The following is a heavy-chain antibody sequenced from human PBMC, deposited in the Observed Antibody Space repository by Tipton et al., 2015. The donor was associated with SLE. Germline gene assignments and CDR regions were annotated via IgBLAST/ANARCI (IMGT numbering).Heavy chain of an antibody. J-gene: IGHJ6*02. CDR1: GGSLSSGSYY. V-gene: IGHV4-61*09. Sequence: LRLSCTVSGGSLSSGSYYWTWIRQPAGKGLEWIGYIYTIGNTNYNPSLKSRVTISVGTSKNQLFLKVSSVTAADTAVYYCASIPYDYSYGLDVWGQGTTVTVSS. CDR3: ASIPYDYSYGLDV. CDR2: IYTIGNT. D-gene: IGHD2-2*02.